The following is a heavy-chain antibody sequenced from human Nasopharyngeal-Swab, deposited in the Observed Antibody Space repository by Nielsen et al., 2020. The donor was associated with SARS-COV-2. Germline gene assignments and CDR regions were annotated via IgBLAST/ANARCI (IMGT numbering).Heavy chain of an antibody. CDR2: IYHSGST. V-gene: IGHV4-38-2*02. D-gene: IGHD3-10*01. Sequence: WIRQPPGKGLEWIGSIYHSGSTYYNPSLKSRVTISVDTSKNQFSLKLSSVTAADTAVYYCARERGRGGIWNYYYYYMDVWGKGTTVTVSS. CDR3: ARERGRGGIWNYYYYYMDV. J-gene: IGHJ6*03.